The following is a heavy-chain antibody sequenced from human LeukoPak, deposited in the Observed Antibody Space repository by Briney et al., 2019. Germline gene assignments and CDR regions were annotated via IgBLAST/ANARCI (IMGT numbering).Heavy chain of an antibody. J-gene: IGHJ4*02. CDR3: VRDGDVYNFDH. D-gene: IGHD5-24*01. CDR1: GFTFRSHW. V-gene: IGHV3-74*01. CDR2: IKGDESYT. Sequence: GGSLRLSCAASGFTFRSHWMHWVRQAPGKGLAWVSRIKGDESYTNYADPVKGRFTISRDNAKNTLYLQMTSLRAEDTAIYYCVRDGDVYNFDHWGQGTLVTVSS.